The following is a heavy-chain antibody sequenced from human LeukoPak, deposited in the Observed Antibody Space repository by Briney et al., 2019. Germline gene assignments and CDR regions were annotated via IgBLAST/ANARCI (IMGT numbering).Heavy chain of an antibody. J-gene: IGHJ4*02. V-gene: IGHV3-23*01. CDR1: GLTFSNYA. Sequence: PGGSLRLSCAASGLTFSNYAMNWVRQTPGKGLEWVSSIRGNGGRTYFVDSVKGRFTISRDNSKNTLYLQMNSLRAEDTAVYYCAKDSRDAYDAGIIDFWGQGTLVTVSS. CDR2: IRGNGGRT. CDR3: AKDSRDAYDAGIIDF. D-gene: IGHD5-24*01.